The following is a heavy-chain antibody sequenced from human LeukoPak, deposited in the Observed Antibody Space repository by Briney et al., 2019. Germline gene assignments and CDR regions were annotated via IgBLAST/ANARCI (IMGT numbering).Heavy chain of an antibody. CDR1: GYTFTGYY. V-gene: IGHV1-2*02. D-gene: IGHD6-13*01. Sequence: ASVKVSCKASGYTFTGYYMHWVRQAPGQGLEWMGWINPNSGGTNYAQKFQGRVTMTRDTSISTAYMELSRLRSDDTAVYYCARDRRIAAAGTRDFDYWGQGTLVTVSS. J-gene: IGHJ4*02. CDR2: INPNSGGT. CDR3: ARDRRIAAAGTRDFDY.